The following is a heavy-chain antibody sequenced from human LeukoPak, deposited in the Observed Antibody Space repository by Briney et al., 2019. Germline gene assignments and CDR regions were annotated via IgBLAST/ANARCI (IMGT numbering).Heavy chain of an antibody. CDR3: ASSYGSGSELDY. Sequence: GGSLRLSCAASGFTFSSYAMSWVRQAPGKGLVWVSRINSDGSSTSYADSVKGRFTISRDNATNTLYLQMNSLRAEDTAVYYCASSYGSGSELDYWGQGTLVTVSS. CDR1: GFTFSSYA. D-gene: IGHD3-10*01. J-gene: IGHJ4*02. V-gene: IGHV3-74*01. CDR2: INSDGSST.